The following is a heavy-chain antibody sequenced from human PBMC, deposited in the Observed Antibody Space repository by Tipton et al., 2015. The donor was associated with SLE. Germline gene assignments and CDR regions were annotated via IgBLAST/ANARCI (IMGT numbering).Heavy chain of an antibody. CDR2: INHSGST. CDR3: AKDGYDFYY. CDR1: GGSFSSYY. J-gene: IGHJ4*02. Sequence: LRLSCAVYGGSFSSYYWGWIRQPPGKGLEWIGEINHSGSTNYNPSLKSRVTISVDTSKNQFSLKLSSVTAADTAVYYCAKDGYDFYYWGQGTLVTVSS. V-gene: IGHV4-34*01. D-gene: IGHD5-12*01.